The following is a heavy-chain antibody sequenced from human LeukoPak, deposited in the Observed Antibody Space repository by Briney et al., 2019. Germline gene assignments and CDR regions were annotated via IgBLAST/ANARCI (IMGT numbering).Heavy chain of an antibody. Sequence: PGGSLRLSCAASGFTFSSYAMSWVRQTPGKGLEWVSATIGGGDDTYHADSVKGRFTISRDNSRNTLYMQMNNLRAEDTAIYYCAKSSRPVTAMAFFDYWGQGTLVTVSS. CDR1: GFTFSSYA. D-gene: IGHD5-18*01. CDR3: AKSSRPVTAMAFFDY. J-gene: IGHJ4*02. V-gene: IGHV3-23*01. CDR2: TIGGGDDT.